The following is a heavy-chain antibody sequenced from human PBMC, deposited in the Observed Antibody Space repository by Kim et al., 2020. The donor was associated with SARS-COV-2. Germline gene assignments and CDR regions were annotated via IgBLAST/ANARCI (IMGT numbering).Heavy chain of an antibody. D-gene: IGHD3-9*01. J-gene: IGHJ4*02. Sequence: GGSLRLSCAASGFTFSSYSMNWVRQAPGKGLEWVSSISSSSSYIYYADSVKGRFTISRDNAKNSLYLQMNSLRAEDTAVYYCASDYDILTGYLGYWGQGTLVTVSS. CDR3: ASDYDILTGYLGY. V-gene: IGHV3-21*01. CDR1: GFTFSSYS. CDR2: ISSSSSYI.